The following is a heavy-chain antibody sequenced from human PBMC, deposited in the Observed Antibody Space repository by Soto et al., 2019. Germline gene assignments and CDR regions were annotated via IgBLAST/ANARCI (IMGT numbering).Heavy chain of an antibody. J-gene: IGHJ4*02. D-gene: IGHD4-17*01. CDR2: MNPNSGNT. V-gene: IGHV1-8*01. CDR3: ARLGDYGDYERFPD. Sequence: ASVKVSCKASGYTFTSYDINWVRQATGQGLEWMGWMNPNSGNTGYAQKFQGRVTMTRNTSIITAYMELSSLRSEDTAVYYCARLGDYGDYERFPDWGQGTLVTVSS. CDR1: GYTFTSYD.